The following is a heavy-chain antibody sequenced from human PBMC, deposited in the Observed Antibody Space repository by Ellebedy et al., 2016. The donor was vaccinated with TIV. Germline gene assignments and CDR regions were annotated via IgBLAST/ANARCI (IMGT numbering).Heavy chain of an antibody. CDR2: IYYSGST. D-gene: IGHD2-15*01. V-gene: IGHV4-59*08. CDR3: ARHRSDIVVSYGMDV. CDR1: GGSISSYY. J-gene: IGHJ6*02. Sequence: GSLRLSCTVSGGSISSYYWSWIRQPPGKGLEWIGYIYYSGSTNYNPSLKSRVTISVDTSKNQFSLKLSSVTAADTAVYYCARHRSDIVVSYGMDVWGQGTTVTVSS.